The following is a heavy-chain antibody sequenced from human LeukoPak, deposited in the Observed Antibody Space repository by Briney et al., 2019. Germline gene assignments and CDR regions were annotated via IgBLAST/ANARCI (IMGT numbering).Heavy chain of an antibody. Sequence: ASVKVSCKASGGTFSRNAISWVRQAPGQGLEWMGGIIPIFGTANYAQKFQGRVTITADESTSTAYMELSSLRSEDTAMYYCARGVRSDCYSCFDYWGQGTLVTVSS. CDR3: ARGVRSDCYSCFDY. D-gene: IGHD2-15*01. CDR2: IIPIFGTA. V-gene: IGHV1-69*13. J-gene: IGHJ4*02. CDR1: GGTFSRNA.